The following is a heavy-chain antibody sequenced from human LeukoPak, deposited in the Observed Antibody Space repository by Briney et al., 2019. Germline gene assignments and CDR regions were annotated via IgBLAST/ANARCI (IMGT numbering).Heavy chain of an antibody. Sequence: SETLSLTCTVSGGSISSSSYYWGWIRQPPGKGLEWIGSIYYSGSTYYNPSLKSRVTISVDTSKNQFSLKLSSVTAADTAVYYCAERMYSSGGHWGQGTLVTVSS. J-gene: IGHJ4*02. CDR1: GGSISSSSYY. CDR2: IYYSGST. D-gene: IGHD6-19*01. V-gene: IGHV4-39*01. CDR3: AERMYSSGGH.